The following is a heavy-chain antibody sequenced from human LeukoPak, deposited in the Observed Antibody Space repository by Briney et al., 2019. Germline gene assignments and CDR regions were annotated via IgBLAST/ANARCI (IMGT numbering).Heavy chain of an antibody. CDR3: ASGWFYFDY. Sequence: SETLSLTCTVSGYSISSGYYWGWIRQPPGKGLEWIGSIYYSGSTYYNPSLKSRLTISIDTSKNQFSLKLSSVTAADTAVYYCASGWFYFDYWGQGTLVTVSS. CDR2: IYYSGST. V-gene: IGHV4-38-2*02. D-gene: IGHD6-19*01. J-gene: IGHJ4*02. CDR1: GYSISSGYY.